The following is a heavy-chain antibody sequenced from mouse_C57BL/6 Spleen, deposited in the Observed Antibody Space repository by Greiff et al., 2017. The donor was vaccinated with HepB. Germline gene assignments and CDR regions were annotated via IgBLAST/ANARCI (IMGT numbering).Heavy chain of an antibody. CDR1: GYTFTSYW. Sequence: VQLQQSGAELVKPGASVKLSCKASGYTFTSYWMHWVKQRPGQGLEWIGMIHPNSGSTNYNEKFKSKATLTVDKSSSTAYMQLRSLPSEDPAVYYCARQPSGIWDAMDYWGQGTSVTVSS. J-gene: IGHJ4*01. CDR3: ARQPSGIWDAMDY. CDR2: IHPNSGST. V-gene: IGHV1-64*01. D-gene: IGHD4-1*01.